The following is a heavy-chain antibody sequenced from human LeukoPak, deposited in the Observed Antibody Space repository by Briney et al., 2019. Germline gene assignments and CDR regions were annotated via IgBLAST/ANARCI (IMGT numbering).Heavy chain of an antibody. CDR1: GGTFSRYA. CDR3: ARGRYDSSGYYSENYYFDY. J-gene: IGHJ4*02. Sequence: SVRVSCKASGGTFSRYAISWVRQAPGKGLEWMGGIISIFGTANYSQKFQGRVTITTDESTSTANMELNSLRSEDTAVDYCARGRYDSSGYYSENYYFDYWGQGTLVTVSS. CDR2: IISIFGTA. V-gene: IGHV1-69*05. D-gene: IGHD3-22*01.